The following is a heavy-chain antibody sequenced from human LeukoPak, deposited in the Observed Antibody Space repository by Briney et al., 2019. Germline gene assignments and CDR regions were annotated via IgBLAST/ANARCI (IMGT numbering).Heavy chain of an antibody. CDR3: ARAMGIAAAGPFQH. CDR2: ILSDGSKD. Sequence: PGGSLRLSCAASGFIFSSYGMHWVRQAPGKGLEWVAVILSDGSKDFYADSVKGRFTISRDNSKNTLYLQMNSLRAEDTAVYYCARAMGIAAAGPFQHWGQGTLVTVSS. J-gene: IGHJ1*01. V-gene: IGHV3-33*01. D-gene: IGHD6-13*01. CDR1: GFIFSSYG.